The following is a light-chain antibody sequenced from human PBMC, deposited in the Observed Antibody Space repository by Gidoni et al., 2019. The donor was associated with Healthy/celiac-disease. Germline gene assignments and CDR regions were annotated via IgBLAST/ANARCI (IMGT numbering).Light chain of an antibody. J-gene: IGLJ2*01. CDR2: EGS. CDR1: SSDVGRYNL. V-gene: IGLV2-23*01. Sequence: SALTQPAPASASPGQSITISCTGTSSDVGRYNLVSWYQQHPGKAPKLMIYEGSKRPSGVSNRFSGSKSGNTASLTISGLQAEDEADYYCCSYAGSSTVFGGGTKLTVL. CDR3: CSYAGSSTV.